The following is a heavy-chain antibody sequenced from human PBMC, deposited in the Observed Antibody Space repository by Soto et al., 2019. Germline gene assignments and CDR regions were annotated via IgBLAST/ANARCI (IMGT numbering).Heavy chain of an antibody. CDR3: ARRIARVRGVIGGFDY. Sequence: GGSLRLSCAASGFTFSSYSMNWVRQAPGKGLEWVSYISSSSSTIYYADSVKGRFTISRDNAKNSLYLQMNSLRAEDTAVYYCARRIARVRGVIGGFDYWGQGTLVTVSS. J-gene: IGHJ4*02. CDR2: ISSSSSTI. D-gene: IGHD3-10*02. V-gene: IGHV3-48*01. CDR1: GFTFSSYS.